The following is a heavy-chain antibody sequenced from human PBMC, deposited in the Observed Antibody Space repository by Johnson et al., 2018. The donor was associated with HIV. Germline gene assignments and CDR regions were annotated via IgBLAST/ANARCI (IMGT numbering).Heavy chain of an antibody. CDR1: GFTFSTYW. CDR3: ARSQGSGEGAFDI. CDR2: IRQDGSEK. Sequence: VQVVESGGGLVQPGGSLRLSCAASGFTFSTYWMIWVRQAPGKVLEWVASIRQDGSEKYYVDSVKGRFTNSRDNAKNSLFLQMNSLRAEDTAMYYCARSQGSGEGAFDIWGQGTMVTVSS. D-gene: IGHD2-21*01. J-gene: IGHJ3*02. V-gene: IGHV3-7*05.